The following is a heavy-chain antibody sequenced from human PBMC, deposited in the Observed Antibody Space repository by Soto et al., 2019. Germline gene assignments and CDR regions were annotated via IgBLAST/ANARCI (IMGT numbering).Heavy chain of an antibody. J-gene: IGHJ4*02. CDR2: ISGSGGST. Sequence: EVQLLESGGGLVQPGGSLRLSCAASGFTFSSYAMSWVRQAPGKGLEWVSAISGSGGSTYYADSVKGRFTISRDNSKNTLYLQMNSLRADDTAVYFCARNQPVTTLGYWGQGTLVTVSS. CDR1: GFTFSSYA. CDR3: ARNQPVTTLGY. D-gene: IGHD4-17*01. V-gene: IGHV3-23*01.